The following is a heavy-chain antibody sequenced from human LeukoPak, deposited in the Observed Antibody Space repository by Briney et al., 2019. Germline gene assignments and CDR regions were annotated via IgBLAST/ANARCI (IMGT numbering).Heavy chain of an antibody. CDR1: GFTFSSYE. Sequence: GGSLRLSCAASGFTFSSYEMNWVRQAPGKGLEWVSYISSSGSTIYYADSVKGRFTISRDNAKNSLYLQMNSLRAEDTAVYYCATPNWYLDLWGRGTLVTVSS. CDR3: ATPNWYLDL. J-gene: IGHJ2*01. V-gene: IGHV3-48*03. CDR2: ISSSGSTI.